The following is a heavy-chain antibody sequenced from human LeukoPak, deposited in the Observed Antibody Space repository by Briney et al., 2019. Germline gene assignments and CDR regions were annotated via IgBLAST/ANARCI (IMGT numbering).Heavy chain of an antibody. CDR2: INHSGST. J-gene: IGHJ1*01. CDR1: GGSFSGYY. CDR3: ASRSEYFQH. V-gene: IGHV4-34*01. Sequence: SETLSLTCAVYGGSFSGYYWSWIRQPPGKGLEWIGEINHSGSTNYNPSLKSRVTISVGTSKNQFSLKLSSVTAADTAVYYCASRSEYFQHWGQGTLVTVSS.